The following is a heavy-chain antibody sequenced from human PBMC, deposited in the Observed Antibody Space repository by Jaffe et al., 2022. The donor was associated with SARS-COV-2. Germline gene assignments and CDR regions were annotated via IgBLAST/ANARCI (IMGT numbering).Heavy chain of an antibody. D-gene: IGHD6-13*01. J-gene: IGHJ6*02. V-gene: IGHV4-39*01. CDR1: GGSISSSSYY. CDR2: IYYSGST. Sequence: QLQLQESGPGLVKPSETLSLTCTVSGGSISSSSYYWGWIRQPPGKGLEWIGSIYYSGSTYYNPSLKSRVTISVDTSKNQFSLKLSSVTAADTAVYYCASGKQQLVGSNYYYYGMDVWGQGTTVTVSS. CDR3: ASGKQQLVGSNYYYYGMDV.